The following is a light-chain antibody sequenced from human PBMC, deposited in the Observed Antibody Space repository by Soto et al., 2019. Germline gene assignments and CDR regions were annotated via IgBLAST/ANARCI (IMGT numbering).Light chain of an antibody. CDR2: KAS. Sequence: GDRVTITCRASQRISRWLAWYQQKPGKAPNLLIYKASNLESGAPSRFSGSGSGTEFALTISSLQPDDFATYYCQQYNSSPYTFGQGTQLEI. J-gene: IGKJ2*01. CDR1: QRISRW. V-gene: IGKV1-5*03. CDR3: QQYNSSPYT.